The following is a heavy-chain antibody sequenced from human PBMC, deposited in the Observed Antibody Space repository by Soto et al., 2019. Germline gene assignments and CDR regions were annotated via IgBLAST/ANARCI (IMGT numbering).Heavy chain of an antibody. V-gene: IGHV3-64*01. J-gene: IGHJ4*02. D-gene: IGHD4-17*01. Sequence: GGSLRLSCAASGFTFSSYAMHWVRQAPGKGLEYVSAISSNGGSTYYANSVKGRFTISRDNSKNTLYLQMGSLRAEDMAVYYCAREFSPHDYGDYFFDYWGQGTLVTVSS. CDR2: ISSNGGST. CDR3: AREFSPHDYGDYFFDY. CDR1: GFTFSSYA.